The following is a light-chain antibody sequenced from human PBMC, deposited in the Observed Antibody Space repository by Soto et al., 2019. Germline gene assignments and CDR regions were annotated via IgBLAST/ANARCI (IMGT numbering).Light chain of an antibody. CDR1: QSVGNN. Sequence: DIVMTQSPGTLSVSPGERATLSCRASQSVGNNLAWYQQKPGQAPRLLIHGASTRATGIPARFSGSGSGTEFTLTISSLQSEDFAVYYFQQYGSSITFGQGTLLEVK. J-gene: IGKJ5*01. CDR3: QQYGSSIT. V-gene: IGKV3-15*01. CDR2: GAS.